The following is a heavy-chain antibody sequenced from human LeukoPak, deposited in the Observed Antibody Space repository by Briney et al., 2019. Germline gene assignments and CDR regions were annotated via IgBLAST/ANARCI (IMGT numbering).Heavy chain of an antibody. CDR1: GFIFSSYE. D-gene: IGHD3-22*01. V-gene: IGHV3-48*03. J-gene: IGHJ1*01. CDR3: ARVADSINYYYVEYFQH. Sequence: GGALRPSCAASGFIFSSYEMKWVRQAPGKGLEWISYISGGGRTVYYADSVEGRFTISRDNAKNSLYLQMNSLRAEDTAVYYCARVADSINYYYVEYFQHWGQGTLVTVSS. CDR2: ISGGGRTV.